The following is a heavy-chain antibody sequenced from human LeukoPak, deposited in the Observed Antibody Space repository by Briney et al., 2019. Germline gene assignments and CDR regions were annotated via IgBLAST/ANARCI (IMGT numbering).Heavy chain of an antibody. CDR3: ARGKRLGRYYYYGMDV. CDR1: GYTFTSYA. Sequence: ASVNVSCKASGYTFTSYAMNWVRQAPGQGLEWMGWINTNTGNPTYAQGFTGRFVFSLDTSVSTAYLQISSLKAEDTAVYYCARGKRLGRYYYYGMDVWGQGTTVTVSS. CDR2: INTNTGNP. D-gene: IGHD3-16*01. V-gene: IGHV7-4-1*02. J-gene: IGHJ6*02.